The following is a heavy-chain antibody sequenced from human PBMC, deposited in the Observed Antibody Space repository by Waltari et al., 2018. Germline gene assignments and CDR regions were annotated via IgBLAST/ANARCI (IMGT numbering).Heavy chain of an antibody. D-gene: IGHD1-26*01. J-gene: IGHJ4*02. CDR2: ISGSGGPT. V-gene: IGHV3-23*04. Sequence: EVRLVESGGGLVQRGGSLRLSCAASGLTFANYGMGWVRQAPGKGLECVSSISGSGGPTYYAASVKGRFTMSTDFSKNTLFLQMNSVRVDDTADYYCAKSSGSYYEVFDRWGRGTLVTVSS. CDR3: AKSSGSYYEVFDR. CDR1: GLTFANYG.